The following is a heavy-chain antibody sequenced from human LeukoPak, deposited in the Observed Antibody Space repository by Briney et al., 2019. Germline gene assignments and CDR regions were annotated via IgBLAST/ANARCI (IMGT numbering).Heavy chain of an antibody. CDR1: GDSVSSYY. D-gene: IGHD6-19*01. Sequence: SETLSLTCTVSGDSVSSYYGSWIRLAPGKGLEWIGNIHNTVNVNYNPALKSRATIFIDKSKKQFSLRLDSMTPADTAVYYCARTKQWLAFDIWGQGTMVTVSS. J-gene: IGHJ3*02. CDR2: IHNTVNV. CDR3: ARTKQWLAFDI. V-gene: IGHV4-59*02.